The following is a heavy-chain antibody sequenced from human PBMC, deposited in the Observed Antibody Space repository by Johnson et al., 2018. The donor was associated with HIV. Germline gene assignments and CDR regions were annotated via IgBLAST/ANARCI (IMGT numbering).Heavy chain of an antibody. D-gene: IGHD2-15*01. Sequence: VQLVESGGGLIQPGGSLRLSCAASGFTVSSNYMTWVRQAPGKGLEWVSVIYSGGSTYYTDSVKGRFTISRDNSKNTLYLQMNSLRAEDTAVYYCARELPGGDAFDIWCQGTMVTVSS. V-gene: IGHV3-53*01. CDR3: ARELPGGDAFDI. J-gene: IGHJ3*02. CDR1: GFTVSSNY. CDR2: IYSGGST.